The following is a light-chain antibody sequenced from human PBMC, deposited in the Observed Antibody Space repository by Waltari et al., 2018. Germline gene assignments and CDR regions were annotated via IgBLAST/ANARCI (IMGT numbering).Light chain of an antibody. CDR1: QSSSTN. V-gene: IGKV3-15*01. J-gene: IGKJ1*01. Sequence: ERVMTQSPDILSVSPGETVTLSCRASQSSSTNVAWYQHKPGQAPRLLIYNGRTRDTGIPATFSGSGSGTEFTLTISSLQPEDFAVYFCQQYDDWPATFGQGTKVEI. CDR3: QQYDDWPAT. CDR2: NGR.